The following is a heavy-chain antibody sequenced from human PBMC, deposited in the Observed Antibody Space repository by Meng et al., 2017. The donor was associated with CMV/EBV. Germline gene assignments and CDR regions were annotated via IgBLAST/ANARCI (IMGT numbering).Heavy chain of an antibody. J-gene: IGHJ6*02. CDR1: GFTFSSYE. V-gene: IGHV3-48*03. CDR3: ARGDIEKTIFGVVINPPNYYCGMDV. Sequence: GSLRLSCAASGFTFSSYEMNWVRQAPGKGLEWVSYISSSGSTIYYADSVKGRFTISRDNAKNSLYLQMNRLRAEDTAVYYCARGDIEKTIFGVVINPPNYYCGMDVWGQGTTVTVSS. CDR2: ISSSGSTI. D-gene: IGHD3-3*01.